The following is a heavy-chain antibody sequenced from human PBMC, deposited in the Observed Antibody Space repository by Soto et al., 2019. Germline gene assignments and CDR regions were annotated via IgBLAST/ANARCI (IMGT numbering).Heavy chain of an antibody. J-gene: IGHJ4*02. Sequence: QAGGSLRLSCAASGFTFSSYAMSWVRQAPGKGLEWVSAISGSGGSTYYADSVKGRFTISRDNSKNTLYLQMNSLRAEDTAVYYCAKDFGWDFGQNYYDSSGYYPGDYWGQGALVTVSS. D-gene: IGHD3-22*01. V-gene: IGHV3-23*01. CDR2: ISGSGGST. CDR1: GFTFSSYA. CDR3: AKDFGWDFGQNYYDSSGYYPGDY.